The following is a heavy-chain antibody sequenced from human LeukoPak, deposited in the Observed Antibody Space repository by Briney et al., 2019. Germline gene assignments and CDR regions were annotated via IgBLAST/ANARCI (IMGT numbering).Heavy chain of an antibody. CDR1: GGSFSGYY. CDR3: ARDFAFDI. V-gene: IGHV4-34*01. J-gene: IGHJ3*02. CDR2: INHSGST. Sequence: PSETLSLTCAVYGGSFSGYYWSWIRQPPGKGLEWIGEINHSGSTNYNPSLKSRVTISVDTSKNQFSLKLSSVTAADTAVYYCARDFAFDIWGQGTRVTVSS.